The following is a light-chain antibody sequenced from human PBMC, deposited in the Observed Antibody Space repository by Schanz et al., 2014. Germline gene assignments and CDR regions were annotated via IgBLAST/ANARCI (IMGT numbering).Light chain of an antibody. J-gene: IGKJ3*01. V-gene: IGKV3-15*01. Sequence: EIVMTQSPATLSVSPGERATLSCRASQSVNSNLAWYQQKPGLPPRLLIYGASTRATDIPARFTGSGAGTEFTLTISSLQSEDFAVYYCQQYNNWSLLTFGPGTKVDIK. CDR1: QSVNSN. CDR3: QQYNNWSLLT. CDR2: GAS.